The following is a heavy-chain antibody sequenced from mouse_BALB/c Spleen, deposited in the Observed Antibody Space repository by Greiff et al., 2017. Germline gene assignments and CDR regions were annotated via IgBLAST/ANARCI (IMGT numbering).Heavy chain of an antibody. CDR2: IDPANGNT. Sequence: VQLQQSGAELVKPGASVKLSCTASGFNIKDTYMHWVKQRPEQGLEWIGRIDPANGNTKYDPKFQGKATITADTSSNTAYLQLSSLTSEDTAVYYCARRNCYDIYAMDYWGQGTSVTVSS. D-gene: IGHD2-12*01. V-gene: IGHV14-3*02. CDR3: ARRNCYDIYAMDY. CDR1: GFNIKDTY. J-gene: IGHJ4*01.